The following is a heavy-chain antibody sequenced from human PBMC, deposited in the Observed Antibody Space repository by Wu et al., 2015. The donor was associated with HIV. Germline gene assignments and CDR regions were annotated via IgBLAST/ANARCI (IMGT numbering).Heavy chain of an antibody. Sequence: QVQLVQSGAEVKTPGSSVKVSCKTSGDTFSSYSINWVRQAPGQRLEWMGWMNPKNGHIQPAQRFQDKITMSTNNSAHTAYMELKSLTSDDTAIYFCARVQFDPRYYTYFDLWGQGTLVIVSS. CDR2: MNPKNGHI. CDR3: ARVQFDPRYYTYFDL. CDR1: GDTFSSYS. D-gene: IGHD2-21*01. V-gene: IGHV1-8*02. J-gene: IGHJ2*01.